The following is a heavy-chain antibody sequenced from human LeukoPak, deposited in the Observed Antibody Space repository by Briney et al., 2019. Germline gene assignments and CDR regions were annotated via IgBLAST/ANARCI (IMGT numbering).Heavy chain of an antibody. Sequence: QPGGSLRLSCAASGFTFSSYWMHWVRQAPGEGLVWVSRINSDGSSTSYADSVKGRFTISRDNAKNTLYLQMNSLRAEDTAVYYCEREGFGELSFGYWGQGTLVTVSS. J-gene: IGHJ4*02. CDR3: EREGFGELSFGY. CDR1: GFTFSSYW. CDR2: INSDGSST. V-gene: IGHV3-74*01. D-gene: IGHD3-10*01.